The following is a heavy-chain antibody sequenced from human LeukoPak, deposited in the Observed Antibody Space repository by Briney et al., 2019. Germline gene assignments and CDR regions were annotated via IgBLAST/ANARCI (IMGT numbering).Heavy chain of an antibody. J-gene: IGHJ5*02. CDR3: AKDGPNYDILTGYMFDP. CDR2: IRYDGSNK. D-gene: IGHD3-9*01. V-gene: IGHV3-30*02. Sequence: PGGSLRLSCAASGFTFSSYGMHWVRQAPGKGLEWAAFIRYDGSNKYYADSVKGRFTISRDNSKNTLYLQMNSLRAEDTAVYYCAKDGPNYDILTGYMFDPWGQGTLVTVSS. CDR1: GFTFSSYG.